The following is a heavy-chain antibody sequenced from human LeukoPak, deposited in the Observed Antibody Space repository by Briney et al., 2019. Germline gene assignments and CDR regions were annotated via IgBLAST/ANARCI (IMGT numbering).Heavy chain of an antibody. CDR2: IDDSGNT. J-gene: IGHJ3*02. V-gene: IGHV4-59*01. CDR1: GGSISRYY. Sequence: SETLSLTCTVSGGSISRYYWSWIRRPPGKGLEWIGYIDDSGNTNYNPSLKSRVTISVDTSKNQFSLKLSSVTAADTAVYYCARVSYAFDIWGQGTMVTVSS. CDR3: ARVSYAFDI.